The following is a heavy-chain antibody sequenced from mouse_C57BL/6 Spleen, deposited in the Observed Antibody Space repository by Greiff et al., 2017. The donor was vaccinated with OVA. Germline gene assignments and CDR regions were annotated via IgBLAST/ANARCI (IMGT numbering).Heavy chain of an antibody. D-gene: IGHD2-3*01. V-gene: IGHV1-19*01. Sequence: VQLQQSGPVLVKPGASVKMSCKASGYTFTDYYMNWVKQSHGKSLEWIGVINPYNGGTSYNQKFKGKATLTVDKSSSTAYMELNSLTSEDSAVYYCARDDGYFDVWGTGTTVTVSS. CDR1: GYTFTDYY. CDR2: INPYNGGT. CDR3: ARDDGYFDV. J-gene: IGHJ1*03.